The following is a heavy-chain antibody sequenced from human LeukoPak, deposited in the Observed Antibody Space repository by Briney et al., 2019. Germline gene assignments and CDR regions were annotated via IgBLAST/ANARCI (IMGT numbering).Heavy chain of an antibody. Sequence: GGSLRLSCAASGFTFSSYAMSWVRQAPGKGLEWVSAISGSGGSTYYADSVKGRFSISRDNSRNTLSLQMNSLRTEDTAVYYCAKRATDDALDIWGRGTMVTVSS. J-gene: IGHJ3*02. CDR2: ISGSGGST. CDR1: GFTFSSYA. D-gene: IGHD5-12*01. V-gene: IGHV3-23*01. CDR3: AKRATDDALDI.